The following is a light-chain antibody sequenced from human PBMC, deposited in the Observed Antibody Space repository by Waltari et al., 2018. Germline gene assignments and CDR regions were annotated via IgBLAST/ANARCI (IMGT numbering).Light chain of an antibody. V-gene: IGLV10-54*01. CDR3: SAWDKSLSAWV. J-gene: IGLJ3*02. CDR2: RNN. CDR1: DNNVGHHG. Sequence: QAGLTQPPSVSQGLRQTATLTCTGNDNNVGHHGAAWLQQHPGHPPKLLSYRNNNRPSGISERLSASRSGNIASLTITGLQPEDEADYYCSAWDKSLSAWVFGGGTKLTVL.